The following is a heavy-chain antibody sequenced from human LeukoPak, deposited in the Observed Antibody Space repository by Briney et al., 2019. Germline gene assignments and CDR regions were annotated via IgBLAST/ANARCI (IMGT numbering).Heavy chain of an antibody. Sequence: PGGSLRLSCAASGFTFSSYSMNWVRQAPGKGLEWVSSISSSSSYIYYADSVKGRFTISRDNAKNSLYLQMNSLRAEDTAVYYCARSMGPPYSSGWDEGYWGQGTLVTVSS. CDR3: ARSMGPPYSSGWDEGY. V-gene: IGHV3-21*01. CDR1: GFTFSSYS. D-gene: IGHD6-19*01. CDR2: ISSSSSYI. J-gene: IGHJ4*02.